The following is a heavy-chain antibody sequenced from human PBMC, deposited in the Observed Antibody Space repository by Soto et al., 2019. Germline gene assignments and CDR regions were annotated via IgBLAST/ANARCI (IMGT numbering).Heavy chain of an antibody. CDR2: ISWNSGSI. J-gene: IGHJ3*02. CDR3: AKDLHSSGWYPHDAFDI. Sequence: GGSLRLSCAASGFTFDDYAMHWVRQAPGKGLEWVSGISWNSGSIGYADSVKGRFTISRDNAKNSLYLQMNSLRAEDTALYYCAKDLHSSGWYPHDAFDIWGQGTMVTV. CDR1: GFTFDDYA. V-gene: IGHV3-9*01. D-gene: IGHD6-19*01.